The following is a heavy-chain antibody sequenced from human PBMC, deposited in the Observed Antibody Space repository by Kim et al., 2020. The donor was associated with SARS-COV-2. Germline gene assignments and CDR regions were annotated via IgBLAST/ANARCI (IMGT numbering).Heavy chain of an antibody. V-gene: IGHV3-74*01. D-gene: IGHD3-10*01. Sequence: ADSVKSRFTISRDNAKKTLYVQMNSLRAEDTAVYYCARESITMGDAFDIWGQGTVVTVSS. J-gene: IGHJ3*02. CDR3: ARESITMGDAFDI.